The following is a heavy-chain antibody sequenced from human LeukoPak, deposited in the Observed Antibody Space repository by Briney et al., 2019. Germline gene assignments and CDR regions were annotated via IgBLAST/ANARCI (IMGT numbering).Heavy chain of an antibody. CDR3: AEDPHYGLTSFDY. D-gene: IGHD4-17*01. CDR1: GFTFDDYA. CDR2: ISWNSGSI. V-gene: IGHV3-9*01. Sequence: GGSLRLSCAASGFTFDDYAMHWVRQAPGKGLEWVSGISWNSGSIGYADSVKGRFTISRDNAKNSLYLQMNSLRVEDTALYYCAEDPHYGLTSFDYWGQGTLVTVSS. J-gene: IGHJ4*02.